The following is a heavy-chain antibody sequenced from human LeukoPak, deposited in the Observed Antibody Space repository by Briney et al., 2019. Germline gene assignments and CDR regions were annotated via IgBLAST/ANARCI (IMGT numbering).Heavy chain of an antibody. CDR1: GYPISSGYY. V-gene: IGHV4-38-2*02. D-gene: IGHD2-21*02. Sequence: AETLSLTCTVSGYPISSGYYWGWIRQPPGKGLEWIGGIYHRGSTYYNPSLKSRVTISVDTSKNQFSLKLNSVTAADTAVYYCARYRNCGSDCYDAFDIWGQGTMVTVSS. J-gene: IGHJ3*02. CDR2: IYHRGST. CDR3: ARYRNCGSDCYDAFDI.